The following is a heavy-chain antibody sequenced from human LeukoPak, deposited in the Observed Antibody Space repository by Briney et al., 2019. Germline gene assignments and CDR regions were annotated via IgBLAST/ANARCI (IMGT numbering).Heavy chain of an antibody. CDR2: IYWDDDK. CDR1: GFSLSTSGVG. D-gene: IGHD4-17*01. Sequence: SGPTLVKPTQTLTLTCTFSGFSLSTSGVGVGWIRQPPGKALEWLALIYWDDDKRYSPSLKSRLTITKDTSKNQVVLTMTNMDPVDTATYYCAHRRYGDYEDYFGYWGQGTLVTVSS. V-gene: IGHV2-5*02. J-gene: IGHJ4*02. CDR3: AHRRYGDYEDYFGY.